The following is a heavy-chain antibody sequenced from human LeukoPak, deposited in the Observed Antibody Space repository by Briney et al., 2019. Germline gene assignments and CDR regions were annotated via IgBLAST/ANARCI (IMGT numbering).Heavy chain of an antibody. CDR2: ISGSGSNT. Sequence: GGSLRLSCAASGFTFSSYAMSWVRQAPGEGLEWVSGISGSGSNTYHADSVKGRFTISRDNSKRTLYLRMNNLRAEDTAVYYCATGFSLVEFDYWGQGTLVTVSS. CDR1: GFTFSSYA. V-gene: IGHV3-23*01. D-gene: IGHD3-16*02. CDR3: ATGFSLVEFDY. J-gene: IGHJ4*02.